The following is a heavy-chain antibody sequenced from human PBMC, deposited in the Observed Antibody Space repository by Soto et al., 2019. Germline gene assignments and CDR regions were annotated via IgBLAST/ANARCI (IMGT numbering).Heavy chain of an antibody. Sequence: QVQLVDSGGGLVKPGGSLRLSCAASGFTFSDYYMSWFRQAPGKGLEWVSYISGSGSTIHDADSVKGRFTISRDNAKNSLYVQMNSLRAEDTAVYYCARVGSIAAAGTPDYWGQGTLVTVSS. CDR1: GFTFSDYY. V-gene: IGHV3-11*01. J-gene: IGHJ4*02. CDR2: ISGSGSTI. CDR3: ARVGSIAAAGTPDY. D-gene: IGHD6-13*01.